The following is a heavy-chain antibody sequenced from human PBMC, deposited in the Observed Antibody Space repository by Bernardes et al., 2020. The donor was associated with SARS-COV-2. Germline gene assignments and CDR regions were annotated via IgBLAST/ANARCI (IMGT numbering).Heavy chain of an antibody. CDR3: ARGRGITGTTDDY. CDR2: INHSGST. D-gene: IGHD1-7*01. V-gene: IGHV4-34*01. J-gene: IGHJ4*02. Sequence: SETLSLTCAVYGGTFSGYYWSWIRQPPGKGLEWIGEINHSGSTTYNPSLKSRVTISVDTSKNQFSLKLSSVTAADTAVYYCARGRGITGTTDDYWGQGTLVTVSS. CDR1: GGTFSGYY.